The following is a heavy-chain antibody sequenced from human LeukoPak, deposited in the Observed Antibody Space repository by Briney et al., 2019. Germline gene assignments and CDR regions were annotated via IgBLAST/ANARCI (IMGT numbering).Heavy chain of an antibody. V-gene: IGHV1-2*02. J-gene: IGHJ5*02. CDR2: INPKSGAT. Sequence: ASVKVSCKASGYTLTDHYMHWVRQAPGEGFEWMGWINPKSGATNCAQKFQARVAMTRDTSINTAYMELRRLRSDDTAIYYCLTDGACGQGTLVTVSS. CDR3: LTDGA. CDR1: GYTLTDHY. D-gene: IGHD3-9*01.